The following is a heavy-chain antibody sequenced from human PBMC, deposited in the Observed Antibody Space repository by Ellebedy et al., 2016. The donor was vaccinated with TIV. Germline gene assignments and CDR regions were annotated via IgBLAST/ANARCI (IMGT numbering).Heavy chain of an antibody. CDR3: AKDQEVRGLRYFDY. CDR1: GFTFSSYA. J-gene: IGHJ4*02. CDR2: ISGSGGST. Sequence: PGGSLRLSCAASGFTFSSYAMSWVRQAPGKGLEWVSAISGSGGSTYYADSVTGRFTISRDNSKNTLYLQMNSLRAEDTAVYYCAKDQEVRGLRYFDYWGQGTLVTVSS. V-gene: IGHV3-23*01. D-gene: IGHD3-10*01.